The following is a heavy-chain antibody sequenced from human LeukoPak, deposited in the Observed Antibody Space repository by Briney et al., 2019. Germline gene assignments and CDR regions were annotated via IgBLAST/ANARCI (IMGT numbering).Heavy chain of an antibody. CDR2: IRSKANSYAT. Sequence: GGSLRLSCAASGFTFSGSAMHWVRQASGKGLEWLGRIRSKANSYATAYAASVKGRFTISRDDSKNTAYLQMNSLKAEDTAVYYCTRGSTTVTTDFDYWGQGTLVTVSS. J-gene: IGHJ4*02. V-gene: IGHV3-73*01. CDR3: TRGSTTVTTDFDY. CDR1: GFTFSGSA. D-gene: IGHD4-17*01.